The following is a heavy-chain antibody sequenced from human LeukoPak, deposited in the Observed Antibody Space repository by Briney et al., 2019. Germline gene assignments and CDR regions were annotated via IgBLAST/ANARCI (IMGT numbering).Heavy chain of an antibody. Sequence: SQTLSLTCTVSGGSMSSGDYYWTWIRQPPGKGLEWIGFIYNSGSTYYNPSLKSRVTISVDMSKNQFFLKLSPVTAADTAVYYCARDGGTRGLDYWGQGTLVTVSS. J-gene: IGHJ4*02. CDR1: GGSMSSGDYY. D-gene: IGHD1-14*01. CDR3: ARDGGTRGLDY. V-gene: IGHV4-30-4*01. CDR2: IYNSGST.